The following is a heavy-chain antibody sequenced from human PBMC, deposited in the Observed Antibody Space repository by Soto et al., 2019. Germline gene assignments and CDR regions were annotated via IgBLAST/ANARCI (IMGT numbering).Heavy chain of an antibody. V-gene: IGHV6-1*01. D-gene: IGHD1-1*01. Sequence: SQTLSRTGAISGDSVSSNNAAWNWIRQSPSRGLEWLGRTYYRSKWYNDYAVSVKSRITINPDTSKNQFSLQLNSVTPEDTAVYYCARDRGLGLEPLQSYYYYGMDVWGQGTTVTVSS. CDR3: ARDRGLGLEPLQSYYYYGMDV. CDR1: GDSVSSNNAA. J-gene: IGHJ6*02. CDR2: TYYRSKWYN.